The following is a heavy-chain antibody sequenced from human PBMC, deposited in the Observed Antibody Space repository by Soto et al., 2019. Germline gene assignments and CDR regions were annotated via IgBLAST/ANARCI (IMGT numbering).Heavy chain of an antibody. CDR3: ARVGVAVAGTGGREDYYYGMDV. Sequence: QVQLVQSGAEEKKPGASVKVSCKASGYTFTSYAMHWVRQAPGQRLEWMGWINADNGNTKYSQKFQGRVTITRDTSASTAYMELSSLRSEDTAVYYCARVGVAVAGTGGREDYYYGMDVWAKGPRSPSP. V-gene: IGHV1-3*05. CDR1: GYTFTSYA. D-gene: IGHD6-19*01. CDR2: INADNGNT. J-gene: IGHJ6*02.